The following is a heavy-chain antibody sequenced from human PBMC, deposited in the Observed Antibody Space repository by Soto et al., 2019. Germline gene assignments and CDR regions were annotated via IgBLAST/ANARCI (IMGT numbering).Heavy chain of an antibody. CDR2: ISGRGSSP. CDR1: GFRFSNYA. V-gene: IGHV3-23*01. CDR3: AKGEADYYYYMDV. D-gene: IGHD6-13*01. J-gene: IGHJ6*03. Sequence: EVQLLESGGTLEQPGGSLRLSCTASGFRFSNYAMSWVRQAPGKGLEWVSGISGRGSSPYYADSVKGRFTISRDNSKNTLYLQMNSRRAEDTAVYYCAKGEADYYYYMDVWGKGTTVTVSS.